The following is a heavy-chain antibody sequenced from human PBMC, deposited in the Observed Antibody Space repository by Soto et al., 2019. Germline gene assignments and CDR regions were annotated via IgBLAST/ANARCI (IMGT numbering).Heavy chain of an antibody. D-gene: IGHD1-26*01. CDR2: IYPGDSDT. V-gene: IGHV5-51*01. J-gene: IGHJ3*02. CDR3: ARQLPPYSGGSDAFDI. Sequence: PGESLKISCKGSGYSFTSYWISWVRQMPGKGLEWMGIIYPGDSDTRYSPSFQGQVTISADKSISTTYLQWSSLKDSDTAMYYCARQLPPYSGGSDAFDIWGQGTMVTVSS. CDR1: GYSFTSYW.